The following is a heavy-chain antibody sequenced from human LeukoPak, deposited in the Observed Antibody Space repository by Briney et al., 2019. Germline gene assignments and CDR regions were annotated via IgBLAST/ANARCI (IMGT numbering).Heavy chain of an antibody. J-gene: IGHJ4*02. CDR3: ASRQWLAPRYFDY. CDR1: GYTFTGYY. Sequence: ASVKVSCKASGYTFTGYYMHWVRQAPGQGLGWMGWINPNSGGTNYAQKFQGRVTMTRDTSISTAYMELSRLRSDDTAVYYCASRQWLAPRYFDYWGQGTLVTVSS. CDR2: INPNSGGT. V-gene: IGHV1-2*02. D-gene: IGHD6-19*01.